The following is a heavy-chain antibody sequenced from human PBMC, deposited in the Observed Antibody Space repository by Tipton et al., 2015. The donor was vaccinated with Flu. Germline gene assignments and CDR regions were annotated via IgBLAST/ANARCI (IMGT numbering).Heavy chain of an antibody. Sequence: TLSLTCYVSGGSMSSQYWSWIRRPPGKGLEWIGYIYNSGSTDFNPSLKSRVTISLDTAKNQFSLKLSSVTAADTAVYYCARAGSYYCLDYWGQGTLVTVSS. CDR2: IYNSGST. CDR1: GGSMSSQY. CDR3: ARAGSYYCLDY. V-gene: IGHV4-59*11. J-gene: IGHJ4*02. D-gene: IGHD1-26*01.